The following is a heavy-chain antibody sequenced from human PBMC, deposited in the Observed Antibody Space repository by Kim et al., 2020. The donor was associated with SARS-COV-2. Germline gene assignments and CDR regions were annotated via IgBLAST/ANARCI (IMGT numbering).Heavy chain of an antibody. D-gene: IGHD2-21*02. CDR2: INTNTGNP. J-gene: IGHJ4*02. V-gene: IGHV7-4-1*02. CDR1: GYTFNTYA. Sequence: ASVKVSCKASGYTFNTYAMHWVRQAPGQGLEWMGWINTNTGNPSYARGFIGRFVFSSETPVSTAYLQITSLKAEDTAVYYCARDLGYCGNDCFPTTFDYWGRGTLLTVSS. CDR3: ARDLGYCGNDCFPTTFDY.